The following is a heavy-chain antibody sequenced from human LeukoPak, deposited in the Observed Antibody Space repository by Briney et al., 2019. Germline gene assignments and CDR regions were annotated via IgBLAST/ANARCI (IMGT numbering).Heavy chain of an antibody. J-gene: IGHJ4*02. CDR2: IKQDGSEK. CDR3: ARGEYYYDGGY. CDR1: GFTFSGFW. Sequence: PGGSLRLSCVVSGFTFSGFWMSWVRQAPGKGLEWVANIKQDGSEKYFVDSGKGRFTISRDNAKNSLYLQMESLRAEDTAVYYCARGEYYYDGGYWGQGTLVTVSS. D-gene: IGHD3-22*01. V-gene: IGHV3-7*04.